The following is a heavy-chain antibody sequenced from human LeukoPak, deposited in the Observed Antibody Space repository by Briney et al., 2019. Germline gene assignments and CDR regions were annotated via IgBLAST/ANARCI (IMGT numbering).Heavy chain of an antibody. CDR2: INSDGSST. J-gene: IGHJ4*02. Sequence: HPGGSLRLSCAASGFTFSNYWMHWVRQAPGKGLVWVSRINSDGSSTTSADSVKGRFTISRDNAKNTLYLQMNSLRAEDTAVYYCAKGGATVIDCWGQGTLVTVSS. CDR3: AKGGATVIDC. D-gene: IGHD4-17*01. V-gene: IGHV3-74*01. CDR1: GFTFSNYW.